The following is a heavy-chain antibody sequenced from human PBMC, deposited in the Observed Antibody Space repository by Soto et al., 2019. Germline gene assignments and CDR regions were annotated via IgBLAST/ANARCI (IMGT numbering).Heavy chain of an antibody. CDR1: GGSVSNASFY. CDR3: VRVLDSSWYADL. Sequence: QVQLQESGPGLVKPSETLSLTCSVSGGSVSNASFYWTWIRQAPGTGLEYIGYIFYTGVTNYNPPRSSRVTISLDTSKNHFSLKLNSMTAADTAVYYCVRVLDSSWYADLWGRGTLVTVSS. V-gene: IGHV4-61*03. J-gene: IGHJ2*01. D-gene: IGHD3-22*01. CDR2: IFYTGVT.